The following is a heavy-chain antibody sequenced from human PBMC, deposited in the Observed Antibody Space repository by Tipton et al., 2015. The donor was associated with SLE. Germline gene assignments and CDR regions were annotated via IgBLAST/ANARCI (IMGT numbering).Heavy chain of an antibody. Sequence: SLRLSCAASGFTFSGYEMNWVRQAPGKGLEWLSFISSNAFTTYYADSVRGRFSISRDNAKNSVYLQMNRLRVEDTALYYCARDSAYTAASDSWGRGTLVTVSS. CDR2: ISSNAFTT. V-gene: IGHV3-48*03. CDR1: GFTFSGYE. CDR3: ARDSAYTAASDS. D-gene: IGHD5-18*01. J-gene: IGHJ4*02.